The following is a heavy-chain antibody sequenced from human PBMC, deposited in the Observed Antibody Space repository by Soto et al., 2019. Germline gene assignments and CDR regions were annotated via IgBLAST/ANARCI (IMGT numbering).Heavy chain of an antibody. Sequence: EVQLVESGGGLVQPGGSLRLSCPGSGFTGSRSYITWLRQAPGKGFVWVSTIFAGGASYYAASVKGRFMMSRDISSNTLSLQMNNLRAEDTAVYYCARGLHSESMFLSLAANWGQGIVVAVSS. CDR2: IFAGGAS. D-gene: IGHD2-21*02. CDR3: ARGLHSESMFLSLAAN. J-gene: IGHJ4*02. CDR1: GFTGSRSY. V-gene: IGHV3-66*01.